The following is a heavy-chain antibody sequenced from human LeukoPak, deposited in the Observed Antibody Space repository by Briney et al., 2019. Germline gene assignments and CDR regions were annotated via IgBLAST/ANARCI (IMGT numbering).Heavy chain of an antibody. CDR2: ISSSGGST. Sequence: GGSLRLSCAAAGFTFSNYAMTWVRQAPGKGLEWVSSISSSGGSTYYADSVKGRFTISRDNSKNTLYLQMYSLRAEDTAVYYCAKVEGASKASVYWGQGALVTVSS. CDR3: AKVEGASKASVY. J-gene: IGHJ4*02. CDR1: GFTFSNYA. V-gene: IGHV3-23*01. D-gene: IGHD1-1*01.